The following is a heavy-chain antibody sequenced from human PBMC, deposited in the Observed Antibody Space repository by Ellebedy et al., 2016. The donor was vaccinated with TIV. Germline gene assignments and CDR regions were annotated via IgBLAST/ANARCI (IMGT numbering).Heavy chain of an antibody. V-gene: IGHV4-59*01. Sequence: MPSETLSLTCTVSGGSIRSYYWSWIRQPPGKGLEWIGDIYYSGSTNYHPSLKSRVTISVDTSKNQFSLKLSSVTAADTAVYYCARGHPHFDYWGQGTLVTVSS. J-gene: IGHJ4*02. CDR1: GGSIRSYY. CDR2: IYYSGST. CDR3: ARGHPHFDY.